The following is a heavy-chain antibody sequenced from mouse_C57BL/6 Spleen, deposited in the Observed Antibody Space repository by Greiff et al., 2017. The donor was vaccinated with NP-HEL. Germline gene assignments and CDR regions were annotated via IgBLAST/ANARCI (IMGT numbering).Heavy chain of an antibody. V-gene: IGHV14-4*01. J-gene: IGHJ4*01. D-gene: IGHD2-5*01. CDR1: GFNIKDDY. CDR2: IDPENGDT. Sequence: VQLQQSGAELVRPGASVKLSCTASGFNIKDDYMHWVKQRPEQGLEWIGWIDPENGDTEYASKFQGKATITADTSSNTAYLQLSSLTSEDTAVYYCTDYSNYDAMDYWGQGTSVTVSS. CDR3: TDYSNYDAMDY.